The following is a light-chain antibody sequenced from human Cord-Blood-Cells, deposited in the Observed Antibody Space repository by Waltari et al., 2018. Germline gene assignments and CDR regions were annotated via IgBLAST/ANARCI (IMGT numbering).Light chain of an antibody. V-gene: IGLV2-23*01. CDR3: CSYAGSSTWV. CDR1: SSDVGSYNL. J-gene: IGLJ3*02. Sequence: QSALTQPASVSGSPGQSITISRTGTSSDVGSYNLVSWYLQHPGKAPKLTNCEGSKRPAGVSHRFSGSKSGSTASLTISGRQAEDVADYGGCSYAGSSTWVVGGGSELTVL. CDR2: EGS.